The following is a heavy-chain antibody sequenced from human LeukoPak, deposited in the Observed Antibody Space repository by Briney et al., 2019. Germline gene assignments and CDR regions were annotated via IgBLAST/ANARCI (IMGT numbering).Heavy chain of an antibody. D-gene: IGHD7-27*01. Sequence: PGGSLRLSCAASGLTFSHYWMSWVRQAPGKGLEWVANINQDGSEKFYVDSVKGRFTISRDNAKNSLYLQMNSLRAEDTAVYYCAELGGGWGQGTLVTVSS. CDR1: GLTFSHYW. CDR3: AELGGG. V-gene: IGHV3-7*01. CDR2: INQDGSEK. J-gene: IGHJ4*02.